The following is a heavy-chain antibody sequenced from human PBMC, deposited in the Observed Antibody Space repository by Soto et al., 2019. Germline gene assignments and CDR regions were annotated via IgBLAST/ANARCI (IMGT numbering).Heavy chain of an antibody. J-gene: IGHJ6*02. D-gene: IGHD3-9*01. CDR2: IIPIFGTA. CDR3: ARVKDYDILTGPEPYYYYGMDV. Sequence: SVKVSCKASGGTFSSYAISWVRQAPGQGLEWMGGIIPIFGTANYAQKFQGRVTITADESTSTAYMELSSLRSEDTAVYYCARVKDYDILTGPEPYYYYGMDVWGQGTTVTVSS. V-gene: IGHV1-69*13. CDR1: GGTFSSYA.